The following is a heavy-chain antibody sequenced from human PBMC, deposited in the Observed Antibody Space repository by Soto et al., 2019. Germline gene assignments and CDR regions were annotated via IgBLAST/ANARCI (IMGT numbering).Heavy chain of an antibody. Sequence: QVQLVQSGAEVKKPGSSVKICCKASGGTFINHAFSWVRQAPGQGLEWMGGIIPMFGTADYSQKFQGRVTITADESTTTAHMELSSLRSDDSAVYYCARDDATYCGGDCYRYFFYGLDVWGQGTTVTVSS. CDR1: GGTFINHA. CDR2: IIPMFGTA. J-gene: IGHJ6*02. D-gene: IGHD2-21*02. CDR3: ARDDATYCGGDCYRYFFYGLDV. V-gene: IGHV1-69*01.